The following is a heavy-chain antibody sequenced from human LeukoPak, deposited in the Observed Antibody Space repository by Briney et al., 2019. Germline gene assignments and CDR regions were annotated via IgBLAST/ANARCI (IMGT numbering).Heavy chain of an antibody. V-gene: IGHV4-39*01. CDR2: IHYSGST. CDR3: ASLVRGPTLYYFDY. Sequence: SETLSLTCTVPGGSISSSTYYWAWIRQPPGKGLEWTGTIHYSGSTYYSPSLKSRVTISVDTSKNQFSLNLSSVTAADTAVYYCASLVRGPTLYYFDYWGQGTLVTVSS. D-gene: IGHD3-10*01. J-gene: IGHJ4*02. CDR1: GGSISSSTYY.